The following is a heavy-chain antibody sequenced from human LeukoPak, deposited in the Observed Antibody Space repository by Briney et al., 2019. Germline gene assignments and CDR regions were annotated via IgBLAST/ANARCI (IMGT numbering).Heavy chain of an antibody. J-gene: IGHJ4*02. CDR2: ISPIFGTA. D-gene: IGHD6-19*01. CDR1: GCTFSSYA. Sequence: ASVKVSCKASGCTFSSYAISWVRQAPGQGLEWMGGISPIFGTANYAQKFQGRVTITTDESTSTAYIELSSLRSEDTAVYYCARDPHPYSSGWYFGYWGQGTLVTVSS. V-gene: IGHV1-69*05. CDR3: ARDPHPYSSGWYFGY.